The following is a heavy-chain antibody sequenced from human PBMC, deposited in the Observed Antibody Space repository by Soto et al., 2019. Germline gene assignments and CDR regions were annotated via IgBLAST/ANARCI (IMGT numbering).Heavy chain of an antibody. CDR2: IYHSGST. V-gene: IGHV4-30-2*01. D-gene: IGHD5-12*01. CDR1: GGSISSGGYS. Sequence: QLQLQESGSGLVKPSQTLSLTCAVSGGSISSGGYSWSWIRQPPGKGLEWIGYIYHSGSTYYNPSLKTRATISVDRSRNQFTLKLSSVTAADTAVYYCAAGGGLPRYYWGQGTLVTVSS. J-gene: IGHJ4*02. CDR3: AAGGGLPRYY.